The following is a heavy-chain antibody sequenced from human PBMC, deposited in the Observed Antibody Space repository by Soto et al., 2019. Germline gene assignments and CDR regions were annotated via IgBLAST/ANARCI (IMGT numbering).Heavy chain of an antibody. V-gene: IGHV3-30*18. J-gene: IGHJ4*02. CDR2: ISYDGSNK. Sequence: VQLVESGGGLVKPGGSLRLSCAASGFTFSSYGMHWVRQAPGKGLEWVAVISYDGSNKYYADSVKGRFTISRDNSKNTLYLQMNSLRAEDTAVYYCAKDQVRSSGWYIFGYWGQGTLVTVSS. CDR1: GFTFSSYG. D-gene: IGHD6-19*01. CDR3: AKDQVRSSGWYIFGY.